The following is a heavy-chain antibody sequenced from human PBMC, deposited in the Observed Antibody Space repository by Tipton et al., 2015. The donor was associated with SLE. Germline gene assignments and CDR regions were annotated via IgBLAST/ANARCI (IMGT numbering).Heavy chain of an antibody. CDR1: LYSIGSGFY. J-gene: IGHJ5*01. CDR3: ATGHFDF. V-gene: IGHV4-38-2*02. Sequence: TLSLTCTVSLYSIGSGFYWDWVRQPPGKGLEWVATMHHNGSTYYNPSLRSRVAVSMDTSRNQFSLRLKSVTAADTAVYYCATGHFDFWGRGSLVTVSS. D-gene: IGHD1-1*01. CDR2: MHHNGST.